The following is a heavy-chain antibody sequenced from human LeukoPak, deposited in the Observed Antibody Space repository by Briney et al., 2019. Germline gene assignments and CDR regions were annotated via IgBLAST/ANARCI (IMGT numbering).Heavy chain of an antibody. CDR1: GFSVTNNY. Sequence: GGSLRLSCAVSGFSVTNNYMSWVRQAPGKGLEWVSVFYVGGATYYADSVKGRFTISRDNGNNSLYLHMSRLRVEDTAVYYCARDLKGFNLWGQGALVTVSS. V-gene: IGHV3-53*01. CDR3: ARDLKGFNL. J-gene: IGHJ5*02. CDR2: FYVGGAT.